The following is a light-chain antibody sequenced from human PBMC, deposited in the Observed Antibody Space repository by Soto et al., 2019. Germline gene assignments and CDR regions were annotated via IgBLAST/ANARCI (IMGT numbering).Light chain of an antibody. Sequence: QYALTQPASVSGSPGQSISISCTGTSSDVGSYNLVSWYQQHPGKAPKLIIYEVTKRPSGLSNRFSGSKSGNTASLTISGLQAEDEADYYCCSYEYGGSVVFGEGTKLTVL. V-gene: IGLV2-23*02. CDR2: EVT. CDR3: CSYEYGGSVV. J-gene: IGLJ3*02. CDR1: SSDVGSYNL.